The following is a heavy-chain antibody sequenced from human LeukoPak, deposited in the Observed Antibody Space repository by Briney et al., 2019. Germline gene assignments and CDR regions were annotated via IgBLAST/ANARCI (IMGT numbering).Heavy chain of an antibody. CDR3: ARTRYYYNSRSYGAPYYFDY. CDR1: GGSFSGYF. V-gene: IGHV4-34*01. J-gene: IGHJ4*02. Sequence: PSETLSLTCAVYGGSFSGYFWSWIRQPPGKGLEWIGDINHNGGTNYNPSLKSRVTISVDTSKNQFSLKLSSVTAADTAVYYCARTRYYYNSRSYGAPYYFDYWGQGTLVTVSS. D-gene: IGHD3-10*01. CDR2: INHNGGT.